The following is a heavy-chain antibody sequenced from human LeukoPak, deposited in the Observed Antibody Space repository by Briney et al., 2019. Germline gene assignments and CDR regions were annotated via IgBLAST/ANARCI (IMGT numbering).Heavy chain of an antibody. CDR1: GGTFSSYA. CDR2: SIPIFGTA. V-gene: IGHV1-69*06. CDR3: ARGDYYDSSGYYYSVYNWFDP. J-gene: IGHJ5*02. Sequence: SVKVSCKASGGTFSSYAISWVRQAPGQGLEWMGGSIPIFGTANYAQKFRGRVTITADKSTSTAYMELSSLRSEDTAVYYCARGDYYDSSGYYYSVYNWFDPWGQGTLVTVSS. D-gene: IGHD3-22*01.